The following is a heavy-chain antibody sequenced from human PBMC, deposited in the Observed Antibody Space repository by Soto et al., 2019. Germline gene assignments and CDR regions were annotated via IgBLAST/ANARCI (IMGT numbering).Heavy chain of an antibody. CDR2: IFSNDDK. V-gene: IGHV2-26*01. CDR3: ALIKDCSRTDCYLASFDP. J-gene: IGHJ5*02. Sequence: SGPTLVDPTATLTLTCTVSGLSLSTGKLGVSWIRQPPGKALEWLAHIFSNDDKSYSTSLRSRVTISKDTSRSQVVLTMTNMDPLDSGTYYCALIKDCSRTDCYLASFDPWGQGTLVTVSS. D-gene: IGHD2-2*01. CDR1: GLSLSTGKLG.